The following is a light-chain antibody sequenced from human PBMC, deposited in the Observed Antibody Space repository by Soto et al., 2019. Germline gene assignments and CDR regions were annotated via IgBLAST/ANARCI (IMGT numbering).Light chain of an antibody. Sequence: QSALTQPRSVSRSPGQSVTISCTGTSSDVGAYDHVSWYQQHPGKAPKLMIYDVSKRPSGVPDRFSGSKSGNTASLTLSGLQGEEEADYYCCSYAGNSTWVFGGGTKLTVL. J-gene: IGLJ3*02. CDR3: CSYAGNSTWV. CDR2: DVS. CDR1: SSDVGAYDH. V-gene: IGLV2-11*01.